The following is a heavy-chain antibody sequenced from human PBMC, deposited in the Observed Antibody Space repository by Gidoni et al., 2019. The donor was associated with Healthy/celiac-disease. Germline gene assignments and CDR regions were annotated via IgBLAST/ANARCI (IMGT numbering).Heavy chain of an antibody. CDR3: ARIELAIVGVVIKYNWFDP. V-gene: IGHV2-26*01. CDR2: IFSNDEK. D-gene: IGHD3-3*01. J-gene: IGHJ5*02. Sequence: QVTLTYSVPVLVQPTETLTLTCTVPGFSLSNARMRRSWIRQPPGTALEWLAHIFSNDEKSYSTSLKSRLTISKDTSKSQVVLNMTNMDPVDTATYYCARIELAIVGVVIKYNWFDPWGQGTLVTVSS. CDR1: GFSLSNARMR.